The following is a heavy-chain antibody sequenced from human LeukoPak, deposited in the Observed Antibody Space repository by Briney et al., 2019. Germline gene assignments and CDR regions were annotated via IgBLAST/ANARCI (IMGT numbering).Heavy chain of an antibody. Sequence: ASVKVSCKASGYTFTSYDINWVRQATGQGLEWVGWMNPNSGNTGYAQKFQGRVTMTKNTSITTAYMELNSLRSEDTAVYYCARALSWTTDSYYYMDVWGKGTTVTVSS. CDR2: MNPNSGNT. CDR1: GYTFTSYD. CDR3: ARALSWTTDSYYYMDV. V-gene: IGHV1-8*01. D-gene: IGHD3/OR15-3a*01. J-gene: IGHJ6*03.